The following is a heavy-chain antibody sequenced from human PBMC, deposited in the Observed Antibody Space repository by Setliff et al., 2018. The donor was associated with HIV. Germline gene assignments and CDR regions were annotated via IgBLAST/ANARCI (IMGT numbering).Heavy chain of an antibody. D-gene: IGHD6-13*01. CDR1: GYSISSGYY. Sequence: SETLSLTCAVSGYSISSGYYWGWIRQPPGKGLEWIGSIYHSGSTYYNPSLKSRVTISVDTSKNQFSLKLSSVTAAVTAVYDCARDGYSSSWSVIAGSFDYWGKGILVTVSS. V-gene: IGHV4-38-2*02. J-gene: IGHJ4*02. CDR2: IYHSGST. CDR3: ARDGYSSSWSVIAGSFDY.